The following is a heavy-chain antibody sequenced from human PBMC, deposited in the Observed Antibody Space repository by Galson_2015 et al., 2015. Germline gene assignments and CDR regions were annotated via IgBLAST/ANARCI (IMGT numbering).Heavy chain of an antibody. J-gene: IGHJ3*02. CDR3: AKKGDYDFWSGWTPGAFDI. CDR1: GFTFSGYA. Sequence: FLRLSCASSGFTFSGYAMGWVGPAPGKGLEWASAISGSGGSTYYADSVKGRFTISRDNSKNTLYLQMNSLRAEDTAVYYCAKKGDYDFWSGWTPGAFDIWGQGTMVTVSS. D-gene: IGHD3-3*01. CDR2: ISGSGGST. V-gene: IGHV3-23*01.